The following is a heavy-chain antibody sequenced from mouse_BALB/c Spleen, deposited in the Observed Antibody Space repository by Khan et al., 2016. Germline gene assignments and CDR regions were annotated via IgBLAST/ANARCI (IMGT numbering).Heavy chain of an antibody. Sequence: QVQLQQSGAELMKPGASVRISCKATGYTFSNFWIEWVKQRPGHGLEWIGEILPGSGSTNYNENFKGEATFTADSSSNTAFMQLSSLASEDSAVYYCARGLLRGYFDVWGAGTTVTVSS. CDR2: ILPGSGST. J-gene: IGHJ1*01. CDR1: GYTFSNFW. V-gene: IGHV1-9*01. CDR3: ARGLLRGYFDV. D-gene: IGHD1-1*01.